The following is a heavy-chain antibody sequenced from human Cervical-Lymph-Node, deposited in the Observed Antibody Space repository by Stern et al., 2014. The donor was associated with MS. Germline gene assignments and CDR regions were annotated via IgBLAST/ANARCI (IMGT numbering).Heavy chain of an antibody. V-gene: IGHV1-2*02. CDR3: TRGRGTLLYLH. J-gene: IGHJ4*02. CDR1: GYNFIDYC. CDR2: INPHTGDT. Sequence: MQLVESGAALRKPGASVEVSCEASGYNFIDYCIHWVRQAPGQGLEWVGWINPHTGDTRYAQKFLGRVAMTRDTSINTAYLELNSLTSDDTAFYYCTRGRGTLLYLHWGQGTLITVSS. D-gene: IGHD2-15*01.